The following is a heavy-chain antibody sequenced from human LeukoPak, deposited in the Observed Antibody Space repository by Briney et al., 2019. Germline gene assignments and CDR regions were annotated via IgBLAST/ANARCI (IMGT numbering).Heavy chain of an antibody. V-gene: IGHV5-51*01. CDR1: GYSFTSYW. CDR3: AGHEREPYYYYYMDV. CDR2: IYPGDSDT. D-gene: IGHD1-26*01. J-gene: IGHJ6*03. Sequence: GESLKISCKGSGYSFTSYWIGWVRQMPRKGLEWMGIIYPGDSDTRYSPSFQGQVTISADKSISTAYLQWSSLKASDTAMYYCAGHEREPYYYYYMDVWGKGTTVTVSS.